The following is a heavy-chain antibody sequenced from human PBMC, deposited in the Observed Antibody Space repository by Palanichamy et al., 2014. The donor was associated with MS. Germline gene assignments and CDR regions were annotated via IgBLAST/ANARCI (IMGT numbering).Heavy chain of an antibody. CDR2: ISSDGSRT. J-gene: IGHJ6*02. CDR1: GFTLSSYW. V-gene: IGHV3-74*01. CDR3: ARETITIFGGKRRRHGMDV. D-gene: IGHD3-3*01. Sequence: QLVESGGGLVQPGGSLRLSCAASGFTLSSYWMHWVRQAPGKGLVWVSRISSDGSRTSYADSVKGRFSISRDNAKNTLYLEMNSLRAEDTAVYYCARETITIFGGKRRRHGMDVWGQGTTVIVSS.